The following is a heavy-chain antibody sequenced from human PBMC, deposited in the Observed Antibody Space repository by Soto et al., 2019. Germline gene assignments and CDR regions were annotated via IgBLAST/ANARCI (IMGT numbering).Heavy chain of an antibody. V-gene: IGHV1-18*04. D-gene: IGHD3-9*01. CDR1: GYTFTSYG. CDR3: ARGWYDIVTGYYNPPDALEI. Sequence: SSVQVSCKASGYTFTSYGISWVRQAPGQGLEWMGWISAYNGNTNYAQKLQGRVTMTTDTSTSTAYMELRSLRSDDTAVYYCARGWYDIVTGYYNPPDALEIWGQGKMV. CDR2: ISAYNGNT. J-gene: IGHJ3*02.